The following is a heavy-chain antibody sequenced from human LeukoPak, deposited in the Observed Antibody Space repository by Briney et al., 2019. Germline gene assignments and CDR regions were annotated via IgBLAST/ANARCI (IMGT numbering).Heavy chain of an antibody. CDR2: ISSSSSYI. CDR1: GFTFSSYA. J-gene: IGHJ5*02. Sequence: GGSLRLSCAASGFTFSSYAMHWVRLAPGKGLEWVSSISSSSSYIYYADSVKGRFTISRDNSKNTLYLQMNSLRAEDTAVYYCAKMSGYEGGWFDPWGQGTLVTVSS. CDR3: AKMSGYEGGWFDP. D-gene: IGHD5-12*01. V-gene: IGHV3-21*04.